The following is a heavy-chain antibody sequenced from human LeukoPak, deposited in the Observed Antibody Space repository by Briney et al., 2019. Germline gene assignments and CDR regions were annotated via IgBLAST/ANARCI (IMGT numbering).Heavy chain of an antibody. J-gene: IGHJ4*02. D-gene: IGHD3-10*01. CDR1: GFTFSNAW. Sequence: GGSLRLSCAASGFTFSNAWMSWVRQAPGKGLEWVGRIKSKTDGGTTDYAAPVKGRFTISRDDSKNTLYLQMNSLKTEDTAVYYCARSYYYGSGSSSDYWGQGTLVTVSS. CDR3: ARSYYYGSGSSSDY. V-gene: IGHV3-15*01. CDR2: IKSKTDGGTT.